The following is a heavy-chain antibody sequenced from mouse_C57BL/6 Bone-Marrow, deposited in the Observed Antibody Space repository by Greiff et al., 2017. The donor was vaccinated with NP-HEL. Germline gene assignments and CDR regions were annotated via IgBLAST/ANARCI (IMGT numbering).Heavy chain of an antibody. Sequence: QVQLKQSGAELVRPGASVTLSCKASGYTFTDYEMHWVKQTPVHGLEWIGAIDPETGGTAYNQKFKGKAILTADKSSNTAYMELRSLTSEDSAVYYCTRGTWSNYVGYYFDYWGQGTTLTVSS. CDR3: TRGTWSNYVGYYFDY. V-gene: IGHV1-15*01. CDR2: IDPETGGT. J-gene: IGHJ2*01. CDR1: GYTFTDYE. D-gene: IGHD2-5*01.